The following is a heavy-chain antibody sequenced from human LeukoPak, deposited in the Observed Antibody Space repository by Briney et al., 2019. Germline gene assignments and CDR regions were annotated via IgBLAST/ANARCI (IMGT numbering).Heavy chain of an antibody. V-gene: IGHV1-2*02. D-gene: IGHD2-15*01. Sequence: AASVKVSCKASGYTFTGYYMHWVRQAPGQGLEWMGWINPNSGGTNYAQKFQGRVTMTRDTSISTAYMELSRLRSDDTAVYYCARITENRKRYCSGGSCYSSSGLQNWFDPWGQGTLVTVSS. CDR2: INPNSGGT. J-gene: IGHJ5*02. CDR3: ARITENRKRYCSGGSCYSSSGLQNWFDP. CDR1: GYTFTGYY.